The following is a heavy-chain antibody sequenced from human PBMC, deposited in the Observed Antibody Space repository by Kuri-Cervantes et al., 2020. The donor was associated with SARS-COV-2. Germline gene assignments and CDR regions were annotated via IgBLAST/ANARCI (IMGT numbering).Heavy chain of an antibody. CDR3: AKIPIIAAAGADAFDI. Sequence: GGSLRLSCAASGFTFSSYAMHWVRQAPGKGLEYVPAISSNGGSTYYADSVKGRFTISRDNSKNTLYLQMNSLRAEDTAVYYCAKIPIIAAAGADAFDIWGQGTMVTVSS. CDR2: ISSNGGST. V-gene: IGHV3-64*02. D-gene: IGHD6-13*01. CDR1: GFTFSSYA. J-gene: IGHJ3*02.